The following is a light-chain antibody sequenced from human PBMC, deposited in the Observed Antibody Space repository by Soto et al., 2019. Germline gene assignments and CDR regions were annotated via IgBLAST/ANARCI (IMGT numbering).Light chain of an antibody. CDR1: SSNIGSNT. CDR2: NNN. J-gene: IGLJ1*01. CDR3: SAWDDSLNGLV. Sequence: QSVLTQPPSASGTPGQRVTISCSGSSSNIGSNTVNCYQQRPGTAPTKFMYNNNHQPSGVPARFSGSKSGTSASLAISGRLSADEADYYYSAWDDSLNGLVFGTGTKVTVL. V-gene: IGLV1-44*01.